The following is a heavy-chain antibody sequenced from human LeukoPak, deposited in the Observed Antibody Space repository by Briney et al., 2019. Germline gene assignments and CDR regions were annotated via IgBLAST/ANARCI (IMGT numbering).Heavy chain of an antibody. V-gene: IGHV1-8*01. CDR1: GYTFTSYD. D-gene: IGHD3-10*01. CDR3: ARGSMVRGANNWFDP. CDR2: MNPNSGNT. J-gene: IGHJ5*02. Sequence: ASVKVSCKASGYTFTSYDINWVRQATGQGLEWMGWMNPNSGNTGYAQKFQGRVTMTRNTSISTAYMELSSLRSEDTAVYYCARGSMVRGANNWFDPWGQGTLVTVSS.